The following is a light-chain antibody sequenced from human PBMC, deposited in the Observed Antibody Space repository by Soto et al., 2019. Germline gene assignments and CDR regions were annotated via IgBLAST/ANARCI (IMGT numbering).Light chain of an antibody. Sequence: EIVLTQSPGTLSLSPGERATLSCRASQSISNSYLAWYQQKPGQAPRLVIHGISTRATGVPDRFSGGGSGTDFSLTISRLEPEDFAVYYCQQYDSSPYTFGQGTKLEI. CDR2: GIS. J-gene: IGKJ2*01. CDR3: QQYDSSPYT. CDR1: QSISNSY. V-gene: IGKV3-20*01.